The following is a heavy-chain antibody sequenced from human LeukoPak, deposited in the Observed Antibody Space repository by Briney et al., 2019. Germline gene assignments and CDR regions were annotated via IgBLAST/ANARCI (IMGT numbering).Heavy chain of an antibody. D-gene: IGHD3-10*01. CDR2: IYSGGST. Sequence: GGSLRLSCAASGFTVSSNYMSWVRQAPGKGLEWVSVIYSGGSTYYADSGKGRFTISRDNSKNTLYLQMNSLRAEDTAVYHCARESRGGAFDIWGQGTMVTVSS. CDR1: GFTVSSNY. V-gene: IGHV3-53*01. CDR3: ARESRGGAFDI. J-gene: IGHJ3*02.